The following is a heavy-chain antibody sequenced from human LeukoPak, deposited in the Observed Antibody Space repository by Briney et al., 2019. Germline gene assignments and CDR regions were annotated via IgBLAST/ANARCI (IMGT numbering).Heavy chain of an antibody. J-gene: IGHJ4*02. Sequence: PSETLSLTCTVSGGSISSSSYYWGWIRQPPGKGLEWIGSIYYSGSTYYNPSLKSRVTISVDTSKNQFSLKLSSVTAADTAVYYCARQWEDIVVVPAAPYYFDYWGQGTLVTVSS. CDR2: IYYSGST. CDR3: ARQWEDIVVVPAAPYYFDY. CDR1: GGSISSSSYY. V-gene: IGHV4-39*01. D-gene: IGHD2-2*01.